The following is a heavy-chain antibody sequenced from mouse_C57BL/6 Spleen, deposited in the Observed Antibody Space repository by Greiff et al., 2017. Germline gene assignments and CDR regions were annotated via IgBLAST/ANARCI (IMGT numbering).Heavy chain of an antibody. V-gene: IGHV1-80*01. J-gene: IGHJ1*03. Sequence: VQLQQSGAELVKPGASVKISCKASGYAFSSYWMNWVKQRPGKGLEWIGQIYPGDGDTNYNGKFKGKATLTADKSSSTAYMQLSSLTSEASAVYFGARGEVHWYFDVWGTGTTVTVSS. CDR2: IYPGDGDT. CDR3: ARGEVHWYFDV. CDR1: GYAFSSYW.